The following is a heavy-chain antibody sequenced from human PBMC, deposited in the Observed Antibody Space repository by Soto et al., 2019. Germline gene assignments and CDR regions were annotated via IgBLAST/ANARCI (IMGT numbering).Heavy chain of an antibody. V-gene: IGHV4-59*08. CDR1: GGSISSYY. Sequence: PSETLSLTCTVSGGSISSYYWSWIRQPPGKGLEWFCFFYYIGNTNYNPSFKIRFTISLDTSKIQFSLKLSFLPAADTAVFYCARRLTMVRGVIRYYYYMDVWGKGTTVTVSS. D-gene: IGHD3-10*01. J-gene: IGHJ6*03. CDR2: FYYIGNT. CDR3: ARRLTMVRGVIRYYYYMDV.